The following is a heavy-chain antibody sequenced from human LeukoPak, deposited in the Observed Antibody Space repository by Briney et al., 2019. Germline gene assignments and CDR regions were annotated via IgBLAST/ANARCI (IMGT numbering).Heavy chain of an antibody. CDR2: ISAYNGNT. J-gene: IGHJ4*02. CDR1: GYTFTSYG. Sequence: ASVKVSSKASGYTFTSYGISWVRQAPGQGLEWMGWISAYNGNTNYAQKLQGRVTMTTDTSTSTAYMELRSLRSDDTAVYYCARDGARAVAGTPFDYWGQGTLVTVSS. D-gene: IGHD6-19*01. V-gene: IGHV1-18*01. CDR3: ARDGARAVAGTPFDY.